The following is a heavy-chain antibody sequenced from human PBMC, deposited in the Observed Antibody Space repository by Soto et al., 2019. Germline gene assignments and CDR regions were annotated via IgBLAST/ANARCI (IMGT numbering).Heavy chain of an antibody. J-gene: IGHJ4*02. D-gene: IGHD2-15*01. CDR1: GGAFSGYY. CDR2: INHSGST. CDR3: ARAIVVVVAATPGHSYFDY. Sequence: ASGTPSPTRAVYGGAFSGYYWSWIRQPPGEGLEWIGEINHSGSTNYNPSLKSRVTISVDTSKNQFSLKLSSVTAADTAVYYCARAIVVVVAATPGHSYFDYWGQGTLVTVSS. V-gene: IGHV4-34*01.